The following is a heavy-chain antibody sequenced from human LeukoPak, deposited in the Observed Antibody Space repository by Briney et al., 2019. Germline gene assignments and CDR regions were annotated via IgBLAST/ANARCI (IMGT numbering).Heavy chain of an antibody. D-gene: IGHD1-1*01. J-gene: IGHJ4*02. V-gene: IGHV1-2*02. Sequence: VSVKVSCKASGYTFTGYYMHWVRQAPGQGLEWMGWINPNSGGTNYAQKFQGRVTMTRDTSISTAYMELSRLRSDDTAVYYCARYDSVVQLGTFDYWGQGTLVTVSS. CDR1: GYTFTGYY. CDR2: INPNSGGT. CDR3: ARYDSVVQLGTFDY.